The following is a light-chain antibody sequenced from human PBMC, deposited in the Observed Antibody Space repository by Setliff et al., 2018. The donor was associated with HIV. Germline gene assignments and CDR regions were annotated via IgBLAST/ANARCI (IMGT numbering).Light chain of an antibody. V-gene: IGLV2-23*02. J-gene: IGLJ1*01. CDR2: EVS. Sequence: LTQPASVSGSPGQSITISCTGTSSDVGSYNLVSWYQQHPGKAPKLMIYEVSKRPSGVSNRFSGSKSGNTASLTISGLQAEDEADYYCCSYAGTYTDIVGSGTKVTVL. CDR1: SSDVGSYNL. CDR3: CSYAGTYTDI.